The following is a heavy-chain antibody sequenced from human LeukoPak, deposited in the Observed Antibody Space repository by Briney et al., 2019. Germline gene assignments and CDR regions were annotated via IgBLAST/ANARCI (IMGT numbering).Heavy chain of an antibody. V-gene: IGHV1-69*13. CDR1: GGTFSSYA. CDR3: ARGLPLTGYYFDY. J-gene: IGHJ4*02. CDR2: IIPIFGTA. Sequence: ASVKVSCKASGGTFSSYAISWVRQAPGQGLEWMGGIIPIFGTANYAQKFQGRVTITADESTSTAYMELSSLSSEDTAVYYCARGLPLTGYYFDYWGQGTLVTVSS. D-gene: IGHD3-9*01.